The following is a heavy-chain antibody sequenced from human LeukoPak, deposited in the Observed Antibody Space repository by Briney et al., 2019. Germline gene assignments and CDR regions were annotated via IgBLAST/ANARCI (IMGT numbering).Heavy chain of an antibody. D-gene: IGHD3-10*01. J-gene: IGHJ6*02. Sequence: GGSLRLSCAASGFSFSSYGMHWVRQAPGKGLEWVAVISYDGSNKYYADSVKGRFTISRDNSKNTLYLQMNSLRAEDTAVYYCARDPPYYYGSGSYFFPSYYYGMDVWGQGTTVTVSS. CDR3: ARDPPYYYGSGSYFFPSYYYGMDV. CDR1: GFSFSSYG. CDR2: ISYDGSNK. V-gene: IGHV3-30*19.